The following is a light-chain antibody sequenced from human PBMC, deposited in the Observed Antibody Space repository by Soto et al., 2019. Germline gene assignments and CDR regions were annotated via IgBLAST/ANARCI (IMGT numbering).Light chain of an antibody. V-gene: IGKV1-5*03. J-gene: IGKJ1*01. Sequence: DIQMTQSPSTLSASVGDRVTITCRASQSISSWLAWYQQKPGKAPKLLIYKASSLESGVPSRISGSGSGTEFTLTISSLQPEDFATYYCQQYNSYPWTFGQGTKVEIK. CDR3: QQYNSYPWT. CDR1: QSISSW. CDR2: KAS.